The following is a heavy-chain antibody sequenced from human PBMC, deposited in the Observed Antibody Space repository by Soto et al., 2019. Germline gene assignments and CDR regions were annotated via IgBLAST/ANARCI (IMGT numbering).Heavy chain of an antibody. D-gene: IGHD2-2*01. Sequence: SQTLSLTCAISGDSVSSNSAAWNWIRQSPSRGLEWLGRTYYRSKWYNDYAVSVKSRITINPDTSKNQFSLQLNSVTPEDTAVYYRARDRDIVVVPAATPSYYYGMDVWGQGTTVTVSS. CDR1: GDSVSSNSAA. CDR2: TYYRSKWYN. CDR3: ARDRDIVVVPAATPSYYYGMDV. J-gene: IGHJ6*02. V-gene: IGHV6-1*01.